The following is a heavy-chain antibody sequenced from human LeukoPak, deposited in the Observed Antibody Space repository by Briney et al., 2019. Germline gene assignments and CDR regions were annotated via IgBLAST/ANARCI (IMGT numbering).Heavy chain of an antibody. D-gene: IGHD3-22*01. CDR1: GFTFSGYS. CDR3: ATDREDYDSSGYYLSDAFDI. V-gene: IGHV3-48*01. Sequence: GGSLRLSCAVSGFTFSGYSMKWARQAPGKGLEWVSYISSSTTTIYHADSVKGRFTVSRDNAKNPLYLQMDSLRVEDTAVYYCATDREDYDSSGYYLSDAFDIWGQGTMVTVSS. CDR2: ISSSTTTI. J-gene: IGHJ3*02.